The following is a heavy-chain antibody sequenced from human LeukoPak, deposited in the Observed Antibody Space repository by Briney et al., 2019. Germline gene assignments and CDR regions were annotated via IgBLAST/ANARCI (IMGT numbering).Heavy chain of an antibody. Sequence: LESLSLTCAVYGGSFSGYYWSWIRQPPGKGLEWIGEINHSGNTNSNPSLKSRVTMSVDTSKNQFSLKLSSLTAADTAMYYCARREPHGDYGGKIRYYYYMDVWGKGTTITISS. CDR1: GGSFSGYY. J-gene: IGHJ6*03. D-gene: IGHD4-23*01. CDR3: ARREPHGDYGGKIRYYYYMDV. CDR2: INHSGNT. V-gene: IGHV4-34*01.